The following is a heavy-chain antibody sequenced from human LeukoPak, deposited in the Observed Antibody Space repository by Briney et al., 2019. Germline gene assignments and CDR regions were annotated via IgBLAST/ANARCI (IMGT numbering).Heavy chain of an antibody. CDR1: GVTFSSDL. CDR2: IKQDGSEK. Sequence: GGSLRLSCAASGVTFSSDLMSWVRQAPGKGLEWVANIKQDGSEKYYVESVKGRFTISRDNAKNSLYLQMNSLRAEDTAVYYCARGGLSSSSWYYYFDYWGQGTLVIVSS. J-gene: IGHJ4*02. V-gene: IGHV3-7*01. D-gene: IGHD6-13*01. CDR3: ARGGLSSSSWYYYFDY.